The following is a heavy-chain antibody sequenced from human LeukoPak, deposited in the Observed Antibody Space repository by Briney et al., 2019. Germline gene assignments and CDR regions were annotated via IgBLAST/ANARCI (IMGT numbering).Heavy chain of an antibody. Sequence: GGSLRLSCAASGFAFSTYTMNWVRQAPGKGLERVSSISGVTTTSYIHYADSGKSLFTISRDNAHNSLFLQMNNLRVEDTAVYYCARGSNYFDPWGQGTLVTVSS. D-gene: IGHD4/OR15-4a*01. CDR2: ISGVTTTSYI. V-gene: IGHV3-21*01. J-gene: IGHJ5*02. CDR3: ARGSNYFDP. CDR1: GFAFSTYT.